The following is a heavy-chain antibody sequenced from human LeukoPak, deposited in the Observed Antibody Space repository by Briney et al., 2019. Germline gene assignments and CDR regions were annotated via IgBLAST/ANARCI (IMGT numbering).Heavy chain of an antibody. CDR3: ARVPFPSIVGAVSFDY. Sequence: SSETLSLTCTVSGGSISSSSYYWGWIRQPPGKGLEWIGSIYYSGSTYYNPSPKSRVTISVDTSKNQFSLKLSSVTAADTAVYYCARVPFPSIVGAVSFDYWGQGTLVTVSS. J-gene: IGHJ4*02. CDR1: GGSISSSSYY. CDR2: IYYSGST. V-gene: IGHV4-39*07. D-gene: IGHD1-26*01.